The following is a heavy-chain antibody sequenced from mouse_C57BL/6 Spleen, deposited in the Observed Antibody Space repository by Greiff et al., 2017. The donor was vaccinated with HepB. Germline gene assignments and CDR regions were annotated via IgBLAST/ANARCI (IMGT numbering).Heavy chain of an antibody. CDR3: ARSYDYGAFAY. J-gene: IGHJ3*01. D-gene: IGHD2-4*01. CDR1: GYTFTSYW. CDR2: IDPSDSYT. V-gene: IGHV1-69*01. Sequence: QVQLQQPGAELVMPGASVKLSCKASGYTFTSYWMHWVKQRPGQGLEWIGEIDPSDSYTNYNQKFKGKSTLTVDKSSSTAYMQLSSLTSEDSAVYYCARSYDYGAFAYWGQETLVTVSA.